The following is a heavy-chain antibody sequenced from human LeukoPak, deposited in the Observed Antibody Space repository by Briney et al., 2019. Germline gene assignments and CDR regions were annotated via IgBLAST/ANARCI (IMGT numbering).Heavy chain of an antibody. V-gene: IGHV3-30*03. Sequence: GRSLTLSCAASGFDFSGYGMPWVRQAPGKGLEWVAVILYDGSNKYYADSVKGRCTISRDNSKKTLYLQMNSLRAEDTAVYYCAGYDYGDLGPLQFWGQGTLVTVPS. CDR2: ILYDGSNK. CDR1: GFDFSGYG. D-gene: IGHD4-17*01. CDR3: AGYDYGDLGPLQF. J-gene: IGHJ4*02.